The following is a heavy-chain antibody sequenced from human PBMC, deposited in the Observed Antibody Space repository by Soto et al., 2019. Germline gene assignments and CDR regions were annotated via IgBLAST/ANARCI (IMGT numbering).Heavy chain of an antibody. CDR1: GFTFSSYG. D-gene: IGHD1-26*01. CDR2: ISYDGSNK. CDR3: AKDLPPPGSYPSYFDY. Sequence: QVQLVESGGGVVQPGRSLRLSCAASGFTFSSYGMHWVRQAPGKGLEGVTVISYDGSNKYYADSVKGRFTISRDNYKIXLYLQMNSLRAEDTAVYYCAKDLPPPGSYPSYFDYWGQGTLVTVSS. V-gene: IGHV3-30*18. J-gene: IGHJ4*02.